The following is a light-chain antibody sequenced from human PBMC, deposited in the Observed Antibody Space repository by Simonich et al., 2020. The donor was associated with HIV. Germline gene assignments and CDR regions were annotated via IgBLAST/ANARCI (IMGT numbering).Light chain of an antibody. CDR2: DAS. CDR3: QQFNSYPYT. Sequence: AIQLPQSPSSLSASVGARVTNTCRTSQDISSALAGYQQKPGKAPKLLICDASSLESGVPSRFSGSGSGTDFTLTISSLQPEDFATYYCQQFNSYPYTFGQGTKLEIK. V-gene: IGKV1-13*02. J-gene: IGKJ2*01. CDR1: QDISSA.